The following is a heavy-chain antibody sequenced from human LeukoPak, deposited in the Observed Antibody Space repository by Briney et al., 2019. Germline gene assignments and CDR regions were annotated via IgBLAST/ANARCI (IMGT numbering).Heavy chain of an antibody. CDR3: ARVVGGASTYYYYGMDV. CDR2: MNPNSGNT. Sequence: ASVKVSCKASGYTFTSYDINWVRQATGQGLEWMGWMNPNSGNTGYAQKFRGRVTMTRNTSISTAYMELSSLRSEDTAVYYCARVVGGASTYYYYGMDVWGQGTTVTVSS. J-gene: IGHJ6*02. D-gene: IGHD2-15*01. V-gene: IGHV1-8*01. CDR1: GYTFTSYD.